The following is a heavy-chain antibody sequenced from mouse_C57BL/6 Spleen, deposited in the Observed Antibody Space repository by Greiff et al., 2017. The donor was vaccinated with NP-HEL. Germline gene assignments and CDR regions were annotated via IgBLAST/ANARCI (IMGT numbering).Heavy chain of an antibody. Sequence: VQLQQSGPELVKPGASVKISCKASGYAFSSSWMNWVKQRPGKGLEWIGRIYPGDGDTNYNGKFKGKATLTADKSSSTAYMQLSSLTSEDSAVYFCADPYGNYDAWFAYWGQGTLVTVSA. CDR1: GYAFSSSW. V-gene: IGHV1-82*01. J-gene: IGHJ3*01. CDR2: IYPGDGDT. CDR3: ADPYGNYDAWFAY. D-gene: IGHD2-1*01.